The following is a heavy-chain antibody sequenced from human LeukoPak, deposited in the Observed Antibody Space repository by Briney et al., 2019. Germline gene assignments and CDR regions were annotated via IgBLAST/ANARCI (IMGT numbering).Heavy chain of an antibody. J-gene: IGHJ4*02. CDR1: VFAFSNYA. D-gene: IGHD6-19*01. CDR3: ARVGYWANTSGWSYYFDY. CDR2: IYSGGST. Sequence: GRSLRLSCGASVFAFSNYAMYWVRQAPGKGLEWVSVIYSGGSTYYADSVKGRFTISRDNSKNTLYLQMNSLRAEDTAVHYCARVGYWANTSGWSYYFDYWGQGTLVTVSS. V-gene: IGHV3-66*01.